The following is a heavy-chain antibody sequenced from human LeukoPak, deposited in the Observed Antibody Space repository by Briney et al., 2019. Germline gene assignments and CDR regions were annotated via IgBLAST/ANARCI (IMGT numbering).Heavy chain of an antibody. Sequence: SETLSLTCTVSGGSISGGSYYWSWIRQPAGKGLEWIGRIYTSGSTNYNPSLKSRVTISVDTSKNQFSLNLSSVTAADTAVYYCATVAAAGRIDYWGQGTLVTVSS. CDR1: GGSISGGSYY. CDR3: ATVAAAGRIDY. CDR2: IYTSGST. V-gene: IGHV4-61*02. J-gene: IGHJ4*02. D-gene: IGHD6-13*01.